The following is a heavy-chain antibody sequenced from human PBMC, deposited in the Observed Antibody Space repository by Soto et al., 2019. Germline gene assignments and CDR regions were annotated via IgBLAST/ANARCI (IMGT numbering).Heavy chain of an antibody. CDR2: ISAYNGNT. CDR3: ARERIVSSSSIVGLNYYYYGMDV. D-gene: IGHD6-6*01. CDR1: GYTFTSYG. Sequence: QVQLVQSGAEVKKPGASVKVSCKASGYTFTSYGISWVRQAPGQGLEWMGWISAYNGNTNYAQKLQGRVTMTTDTPTSTAYMELRSLRSDDTAVYYCARERIVSSSSIVGLNYYYYGMDVWGQGTTVTVSS. J-gene: IGHJ6*02. V-gene: IGHV1-18*01.